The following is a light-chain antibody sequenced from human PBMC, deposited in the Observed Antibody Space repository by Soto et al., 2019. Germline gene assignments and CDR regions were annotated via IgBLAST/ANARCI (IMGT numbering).Light chain of an antibody. CDR3: QQYNSYPLT. CDR1: QGVNTY. V-gene: IGKV1-16*02. CDR2: AVS. Sequence: DIQMTQSPSSLSASVGDRVTITCRASQGVNTYFAWFQQKPGKAPKSLIYAVSTLQSGVPSKFSGSGSGTDFTLTISSLQPEDSATYYCQQYNSYPLTFGGGTKVEIK. J-gene: IGKJ4*01.